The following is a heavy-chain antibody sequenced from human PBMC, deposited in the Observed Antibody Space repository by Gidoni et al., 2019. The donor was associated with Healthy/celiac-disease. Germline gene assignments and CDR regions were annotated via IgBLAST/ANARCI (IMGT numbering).Heavy chain of an antibody. Sequence: EVQLVESGGGLVKPGASLRLSCAASGFTFSSYSMNWVRQAPGKGLEWVSSISSSSSYIYYADSVKGRFTISRDNAKNSLYLQMNSLRAEDTAVYYCARDRKGPHHYYGMDVWGQGTTVTVSS. V-gene: IGHV3-21*01. CDR1: GFTFSSYS. CDR2: ISSSSSYI. J-gene: IGHJ6*02. CDR3: ARDRKGPHHYYGMDV.